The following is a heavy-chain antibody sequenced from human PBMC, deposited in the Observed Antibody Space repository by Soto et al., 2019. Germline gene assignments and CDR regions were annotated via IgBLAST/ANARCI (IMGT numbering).Heavy chain of an antibody. D-gene: IGHD3-9*01. CDR1: GYTFTRYG. V-gene: IGHV1-18*01. CDR3: ARAGYLRYFDLLPYYYYGMDV. CDR2: ISAYNGNT. Sequence: GASVKVSCKASGYTFTRYGISWVRQAPGQGLEWMGWISAYNGNTNYAQKLQGRVTMTTDTSTSTAYMELRSLRSDDTAVYYCARAGYLRYFDLLPYYYYGMDVWGQGTTVTVSS. J-gene: IGHJ6*02.